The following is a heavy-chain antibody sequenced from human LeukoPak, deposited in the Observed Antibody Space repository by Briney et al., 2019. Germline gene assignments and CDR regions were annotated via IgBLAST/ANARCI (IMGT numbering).Heavy chain of an antibody. CDR1: GYTFTGYY. J-gene: IGHJ6*02. D-gene: IGHD6-13*01. Sequence: ASVKVSCKASGYTFTGYYMHWVRQAPGQGLEWMGWINPNSGGTNYAQKFQGWVTMTRDTSISTAYMELSRLRSDDTAVYYCARQGPTYSSSLITYYYYGMDVWGQGTTVTVSS. CDR3: ARQGPTYSSSLITYYYYGMDV. V-gene: IGHV1-2*04. CDR2: INPNSGGT.